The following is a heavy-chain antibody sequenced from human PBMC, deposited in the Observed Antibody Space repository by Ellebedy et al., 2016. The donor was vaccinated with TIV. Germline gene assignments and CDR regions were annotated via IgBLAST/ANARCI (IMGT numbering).Heavy chain of an antibody. CDR2: MNPDTGKT. CDR1: GYTFATYD. V-gene: IGHV1-8*02. CDR3: ARGGTKGENNWFDP. D-gene: IGHD3-10*01. Sequence: AASVKVSCKASGYTFATYDVNWVRQATGQGLEWMGWMNPDTGKTGCAQKFQGRVTMTRNTSISTAYLELNSLTSEDTAVYYCARGGTKGENNWFDPWGQGTLVIVSS. J-gene: IGHJ5*02.